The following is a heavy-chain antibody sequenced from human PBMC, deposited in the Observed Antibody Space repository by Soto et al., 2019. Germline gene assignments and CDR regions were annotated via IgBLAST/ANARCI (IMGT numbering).Heavy chain of an antibody. CDR3: VAELYSGRGCCSFDF. CDR2: IIVASGRT. D-gene: IGHD1-26*01. J-gene: IGHJ3*01. V-gene: IGHV1-58*01. Sequence: QVQIVQSGPEVKRPGTSVRVSCKTSGFTFTNSAVQWVRQARGQRLEWIGWIIVASGRTNYAREVQERVTISRDTSTSTAYMELSGLRSEDRAVYYCVAELYSGRGCCSFDFWGQGTMVTVSS. CDR1: GFTFTNSA.